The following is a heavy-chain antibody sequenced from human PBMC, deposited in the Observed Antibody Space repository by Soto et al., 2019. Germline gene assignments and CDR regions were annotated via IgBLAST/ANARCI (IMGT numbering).Heavy chain of an antibody. J-gene: IGHJ2*01. V-gene: IGHV3-72*01. CDR1: GFTFSDHY. Sequence: EVQLVESGGGLVQPGGSLRLSCAASGFTFSDHYMDWVRQAPGKGLEWVGRTRKKANSYTTEYAASVKGRFTISRDDSNNALYLQMTSLKTEDTAVYYCAGAPSTTIFGVVREGYFDLWGRGTLVTVSS. CDR2: TRKKANSYTT. D-gene: IGHD3-3*01. CDR3: AGAPSTTIFGVVREGYFDL.